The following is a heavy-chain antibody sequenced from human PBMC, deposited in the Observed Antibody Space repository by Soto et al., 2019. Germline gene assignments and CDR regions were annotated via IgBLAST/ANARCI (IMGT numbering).Heavy chain of an antibody. CDR2: ISGSGGST. Sequence: PGGSLRLSCAASGFTFSSYAMSWVRQAPGKGLEWVSAISGSGGSTYYADSVKGRFTISRDNSKNTLYLQMNSLRAEDTAVYYCAKGKTLSIVVVPAAPKGDAFDIWGQGTMVTVS. CDR3: AKGKTLSIVVVPAAPKGDAFDI. D-gene: IGHD2-2*01. V-gene: IGHV3-23*01. CDR1: GFTFSSYA. J-gene: IGHJ3*02.